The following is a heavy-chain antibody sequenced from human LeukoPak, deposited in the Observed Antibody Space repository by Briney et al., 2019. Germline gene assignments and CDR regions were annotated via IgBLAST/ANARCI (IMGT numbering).Heavy chain of an antibody. J-gene: IGHJ4*02. V-gene: IGHV3-7*04. CDR2: VNQDGDQI. Sequence: GGSLRLSCAASGFTFSDSWMNWVRQAPGKGLEWVATVNQDGDQINYADSVRGRFTISRDNAKNSLYLQMSSLRAEDTAVYYCARDVRFWGQGTLVTVSS. CDR1: GFTFSDSW. CDR3: ARDVRF.